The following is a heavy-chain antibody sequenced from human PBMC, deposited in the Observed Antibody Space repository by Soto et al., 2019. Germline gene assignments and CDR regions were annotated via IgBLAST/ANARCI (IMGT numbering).Heavy chain of an antibody. V-gene: IGHV1-18*01. CDR1: GYTFTSYG. J-gene: IGHJ4*02. CDR2: ISAYNGNT. CDR3: ARDLGLVSSSWYYFDY. Sequence: ASVKVSCKASGYTFTSYGISWVRQAPGQGLERMGWISAYNGNTNYAQKLQGRVTMTTDTSTSTAYMELRSLRSDDTAVYYCARDLGLVSSSWYYFDYWGQGTLVTVSS. D-gene: IGHD6-13*01.